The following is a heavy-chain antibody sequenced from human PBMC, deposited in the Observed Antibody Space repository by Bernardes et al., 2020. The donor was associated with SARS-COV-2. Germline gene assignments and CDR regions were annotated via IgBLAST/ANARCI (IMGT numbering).Heavy chain of an antibody. CDR2: ITPMLGKS. V-gene: IGHV1-69*02. D-gene: IGHD5-12*01. J-gene: IGHJ4*02. Sequence: SVKVSCKASGGTFRRNTISWVRQAPGQGLEWMGRITPMLGKSTYTQKFEGRVTITADEATSTAHMVLSSLRSDDTAVYYCASNYIVPTIGVFDSWGQGTLVTVSS. CDR3: ASNYIVPTIGVFDS. CDR1: GGTFRRNT.